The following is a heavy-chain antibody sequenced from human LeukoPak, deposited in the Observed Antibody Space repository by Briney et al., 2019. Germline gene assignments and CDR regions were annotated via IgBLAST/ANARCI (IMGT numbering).Heavy chain of an antibody. CDR2: IYYSGST. D-gene: IGHD1-26*01. Sequence: SETLSLTCTVSGGSISSSSYYWGWIRQPPGKGLEWIGSIYYSGSTYHSPSLKSRVTISVDTSKNQFSLKLRSVTAADTAVYYCAREEPDYWGQGTLVTVSS. V-gene: IGHV4-39*07. CDR3: AREEPDY. J-gene: IGHJ4*02. CDR1: GGSISSSSYY.